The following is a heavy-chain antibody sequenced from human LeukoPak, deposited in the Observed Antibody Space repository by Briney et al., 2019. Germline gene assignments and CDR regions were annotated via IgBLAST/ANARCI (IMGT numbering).Heavy chain of an antibody. CDR2: MYHYGGT. J-gene: IGHJ3*02. CDR3: ARVGGMTTVNNAAFDI. V-gene: IGHV4-59*13. D-gene: IGHD4-4*01. Sequence: SETLSLTCSVSGGSINSDYWNWIRHPPGKGLEGIGYMYHYGGTNYNPSLKSRVTISIDKHKNQFSLKLISVTAADTAIYYCARVGGMTTVNNAAFDIWGQGTMATVSS. CDR1: GGSINSDY.